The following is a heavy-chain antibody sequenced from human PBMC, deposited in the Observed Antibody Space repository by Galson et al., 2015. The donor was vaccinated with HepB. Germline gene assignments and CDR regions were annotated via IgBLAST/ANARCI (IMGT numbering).Heavy chain of an antibody. Sequence: SLRLSCAASGFTFSSYWMHWVRQAPGKGLVWVSRINSDGSGTSYADSVKGRFTISRDNAKNMLYLQMNSLRAEDTAVYYCARRYYDSSASPPAVYFDLWGRGTLVTVSS. CDR2: INSDGSGT. CDR1: GFTFSSYW. J-gene: IGHJ2*01. CDR3: ARRYYDSSASPPAVYFDL. D-gene: IGHD3-22*01. V-gene: IGHV3-74*01.